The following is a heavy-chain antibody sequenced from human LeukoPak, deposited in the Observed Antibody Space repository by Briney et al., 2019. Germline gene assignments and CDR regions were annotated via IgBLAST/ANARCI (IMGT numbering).Heavy chain of an antibody. D-gene: IGHD6-13*01. V-gene: IGHV3-21*01. CDR2: ISSSSSYI. J-gene: IGHJ1*01. Sequence: GGSLRLSCAASGFTFSSYSMNWVRQAPGKGLEWVSSISSSSSYIYYADSVKGRFTISRDNAKDSLFLQMNSLRAEDTAVYYCARSKLQQLVPGWYFQHWGQGTLVTVSS. CDR3: ARSKLQQLVPGWYFQH. CDR1: GFTFSSYS.